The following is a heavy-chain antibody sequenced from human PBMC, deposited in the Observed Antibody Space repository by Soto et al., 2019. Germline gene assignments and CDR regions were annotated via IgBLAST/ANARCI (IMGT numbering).Heavy chain of an antibody. D-gene: IGHD1-26*01. CDR3: ARGGYSGSYFSGLPMDY. J-gene: IGHJ4*02. CDR1: GGTFSSYA. V-gene: IGHV1-69*13. CDR2: IIPIFGTA. Sequence: SVKVSCKASGGTFSSYAISWVRQAPGQGLEWMGGIIPIFGTANYAQKFQGRVTITADESTSTAYMELSSLRSEDTAVYYCARGGYSGSYFSGLPMDYWGQGTLVTVSS.